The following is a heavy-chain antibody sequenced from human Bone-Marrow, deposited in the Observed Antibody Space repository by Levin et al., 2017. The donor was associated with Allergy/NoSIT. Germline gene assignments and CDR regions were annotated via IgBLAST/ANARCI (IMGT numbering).Heavy chain of an antibody. CDR2: MSASGGRT. CDR1: GFTLRNYA. J-gene: IGHJ4*02. CDR3: ARDLHTKDYGDYPVPDY. V-gene: IGHV3-23*01. D-gene: IGHD4-17*01. Sequence: PGGSLRLSCEVSGFTLRNYAMTWVRQAPGKGLEWVSGMSASGGRTSYADSVTGRFTMSRDNPKSMLYLQMNRLRAGDTAIYYCARDLHTKDYGDYPVPDYWGQGTLVTVSS.